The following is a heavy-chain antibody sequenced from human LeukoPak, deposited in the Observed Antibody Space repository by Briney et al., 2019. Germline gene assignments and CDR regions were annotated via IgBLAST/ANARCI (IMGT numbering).Heavy chain of an antibody. J-gene: IGHJ6*02. Sequence: PGGSLRLSCVASGFTFSNYWMTWLRQAPGKGLEWVANIKQDGSEKYYVDSVKGRFTISRDNAKNSLYLQMNSLRAEDTAVYYCARVSRDFYSNYYYYYGMDVWGQGTTVTVSS. CDR3: ARVSRDFYSNYYYYYGMDV. CDR1: GFTFSNYW. V-gene: IGHV3-7*01. CDR2: IKQDGSEK. D-gene: IGHD4-11*01.